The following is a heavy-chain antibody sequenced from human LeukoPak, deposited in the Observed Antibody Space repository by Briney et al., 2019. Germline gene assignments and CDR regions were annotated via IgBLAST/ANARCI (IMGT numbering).Heavy chain of an antibody. CDR3: ARDCSGGSCFFDY. J-gene: IGHJ4*02. CDR2: IWYDGSNK. CDR1: GFTFSSYG. D-gene: IGHD2-15*01. Sequence: GGSLRLSCAASGFTFSSYGMHWVRQAPGKGLEWVAVIWYDGSNKYYADSVKGRFTISRDNSKNTLYLQMNSPRAEDTAVYYCARDCSGGSCFFDYWGQGTLVTVSS. V-gene: IGHV3-33*01.